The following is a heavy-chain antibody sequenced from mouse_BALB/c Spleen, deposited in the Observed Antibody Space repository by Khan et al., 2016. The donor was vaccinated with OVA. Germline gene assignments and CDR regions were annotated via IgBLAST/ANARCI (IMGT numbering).Heavy chain of an antibody. Sequence: EVQLVESGGGLVRPGGSLKLSCAASGFSFSSYSMSWVRQTPEKRLEWVATIGSGGTYTYYPDSVKGRFPISRDNAKNTLYLQMISLKSEDTAMSYCPRLRGHYCHNPSFDYWGQGTSLTVSS. CDR1: GFSFSSYS. J-gene: IGHJ2*02. D-gene: IGHD2-1*01. V-gene: IGHV5-6-4*01. CDR3: PRLRGHYCHNPSFDY. CDR2: IGSGGTYT.